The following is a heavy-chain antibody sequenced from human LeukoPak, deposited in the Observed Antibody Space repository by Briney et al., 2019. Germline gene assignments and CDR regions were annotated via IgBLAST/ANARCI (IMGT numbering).Heavy chain of an antibody. CDR2: SNDSGGT. V-gene: IGHV4-34*01. CDR1: GGSFSGYY. CDR3: ARLSVIVGSTLEYYYYYMDV. D-gene: IGHD1-26*01. Sequence: SETLSLTCAVYGGSFSGYYWSWVRQPPGKGLEWVGESNDSGGTNYNPSLKSRVTISADNSKPQVSLKLTSVTTADTAVYYCARLSVIVGSTLEYYYYYMDVWGQGTTVTVSS. J-gene: IGHJ6*03.